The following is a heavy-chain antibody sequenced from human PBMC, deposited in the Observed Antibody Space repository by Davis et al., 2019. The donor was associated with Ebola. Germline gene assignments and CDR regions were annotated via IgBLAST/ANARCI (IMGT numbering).Heavy chain of an antibody. J-gene: IGHJ6*02. V-gene: IGHV1-69*13. CDR3: ARDPSSAALYGMDV. Sequence: SVKLSCQASGGTFSSYAISWVRQAPGQGLEWMGGIIPIFGTANYAQKFQGRVTITADESTSTAYMELSSLRAEDTAVYYCARDPSSAALYGMDVWGQGTTVTVSS. CDR2: IIPIFGTA. D-gene: IGHD6-13*01. CDR1: GGTFSSYA.